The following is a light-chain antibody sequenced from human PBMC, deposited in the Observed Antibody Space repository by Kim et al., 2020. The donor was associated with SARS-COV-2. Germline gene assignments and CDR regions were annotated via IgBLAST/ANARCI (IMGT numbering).Light chain of an antibody. Sequence: EIVMTQSPATLSVSPGERATLSCRASQSVRSNLAWYQQKPSQAPGLIIYAASTRATGIPARFSGSGSGTEFTLTISSLQSEDFAVYYCQQYTNWPPEYTFGQGTKLEI. CDR1: QSVRSN. CDR3: QQYTNWPPEYT. J-gene: IGKJ2*01. V-gene: IGKV3-15*01. CDR2: AAS.